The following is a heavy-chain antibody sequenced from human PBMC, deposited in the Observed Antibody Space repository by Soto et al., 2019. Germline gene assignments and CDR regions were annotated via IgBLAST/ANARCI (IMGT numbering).Heavy chain of an antibody. CDR2: IFNSGST. Sequence: QVQLQESGPGLVKPSETLSLTCTVSGDSITSYHWSWIRQSPEKGLEWIGYIFNSGSTAYNTYLKSRVTLSADRSKNQFSLKLSSVTAADTAVYYCAGDIRSGSYRFDYWGQGTLVTVSS. V-gene: IGHV4-59*08. D-gene: IGHD1-26*01. CDR1: GDSITSYH. CDR3: AGDIRSGSYRFDY. J-gene: IGHJ4*02.